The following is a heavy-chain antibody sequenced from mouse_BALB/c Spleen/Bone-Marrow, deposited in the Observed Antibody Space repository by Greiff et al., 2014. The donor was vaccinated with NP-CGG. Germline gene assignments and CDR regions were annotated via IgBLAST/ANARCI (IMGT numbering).Heavy chain of an antibody. CDR3: RRSVGNPFDH. CDR2: ISPGNGDI. Sequence: VQLQQSDAELVKPGASVKISCKASGYTFTDHAIHRVKQKPEQGLEWIGYISPGNGDIKYNEKFKGKATLTADKSSSTAYVQLSGLTSEDSAVYICRRSVGNPFDHWGQGTTLTVSS. D-gene: IGHD2-1*01. V-gene: IGHV1S53*02. J-gene: IGHJ2*01. CDR1: GYTFTDHA.